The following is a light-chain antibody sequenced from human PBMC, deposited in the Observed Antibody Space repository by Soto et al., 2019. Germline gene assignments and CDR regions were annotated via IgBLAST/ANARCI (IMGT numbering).Light chain of an antibody. CDR1: QSISSE. J-gene: IGKJ2*01. CDR3: QQGHNWPLT. CDR2: GAS. V-gene: IGKV3-15*01. Sequence: ERVMTQSPATLSVSPGESATLSCRASQSISSELACYQQKPGQPPRLLIYGASTRATGVPARFTGSGSGSDFTLTISGLQSEDFAVYYCQQGHNWPLTFGQGTRLEI.